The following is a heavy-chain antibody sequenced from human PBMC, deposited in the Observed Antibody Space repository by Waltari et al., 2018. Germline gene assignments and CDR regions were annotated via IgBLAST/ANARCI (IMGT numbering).Heavy chain of an antibody. CDR1: GFRYDTYW. Sequence: EVQLVQSGTEVKKPGESLKISCKASGFRYDTYWIAWVRQMPGKGLALMGIIYPGDSDTGDSPSFQGQVTFSVDRSISTAYLQWTSLKASDTGIYYCARKGGRGYTYGPFYFDSWGRGTLVTVSS. D-gene: IGHD5-18*01. CDR2: IYPGDSDT. CDR3: ARKGGRGYTYGPFYFDS. V-gene: IGHV5-51*01. J-gene: IGHJ4*02.